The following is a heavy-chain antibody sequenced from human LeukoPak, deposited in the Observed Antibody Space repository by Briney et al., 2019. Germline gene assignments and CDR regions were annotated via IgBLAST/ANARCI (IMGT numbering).Heavy chain of an antibody. Sequence: GGSLRLSCAASGVTFSGSGVHWVRQASGKGLEWVGRIRSKANSYATAFPASVKGRFTISRDDSKNTAYLQMNSLKTEDTAVYYCTVYHDGSRVGYWGQGILSPSPQ. D-gene: IGHD3-22*01. CDR2: IRSKANSYAT. CDR1: GVTFSGSG. CDR3: TVYHDGSRVGY. J-gene: IGHJ4*02. V-gene: IGHV3-73*01.